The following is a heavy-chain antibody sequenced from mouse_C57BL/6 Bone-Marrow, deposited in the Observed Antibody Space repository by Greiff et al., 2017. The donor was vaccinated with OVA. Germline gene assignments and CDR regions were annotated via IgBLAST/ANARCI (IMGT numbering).Heavy chain of an antibody. J-gene: IGHJ2*01. Sequence: QVQLQQSGAELVKPGASVKMSCKASGYTFTSYWITWVKQRPGQGLEWIGDIYPGSGSTNYNEKFKSKATLTVDTSSSTAYMQLSSLTSEDSAVYDCARGLWDLYYFDYWGQGTTLTVSS. D-gene: IGHD4-1*01. CDR2: IYPGSGST. V-gene: IGHV1-55*01. CDR1: GYTFTSYW. CDR3: ARGLWDLYYFDY.